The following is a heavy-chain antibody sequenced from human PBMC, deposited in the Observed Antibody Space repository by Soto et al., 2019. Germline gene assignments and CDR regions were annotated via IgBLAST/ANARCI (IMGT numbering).Heavy chain of an antibody. D-gene: IGHD2-8*01. Sequence: ASVKVSCKASGYTFTGYYMHWMRQAPGQGLEWMGWINPNSGGTNYAQKFQGWVTMTRDTSISTAYMELSRLRSDDTAVYYCARGRREYCTNGVCLYYFDYWGQGTLVTVSS. V-gene: IGHV1-2*04. CDR1: GYTFTGYY. CDR3: ARGRREYCTNGVCLYYFDY. J-gene: IGHJ4*02. CDR2: INPNSGGT.